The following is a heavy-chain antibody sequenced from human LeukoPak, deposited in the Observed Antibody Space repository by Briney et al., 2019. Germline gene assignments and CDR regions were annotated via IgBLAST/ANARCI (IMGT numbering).Heavy chain of an antibody. CDR1: GGSFSGYY. CDR3: ARGGIAAAGRNWFDP. D-gene: IGHD6-13*01. J-gene: IGHJ5*02. V-gene: IGHV4-34*01. Sequence: PSETLSLTCAVYGGSFSGYYWSWIRQPPGKGLEWIGEINHSGSTNYNPSLKSRVTISVDTSKNQFSLKLSSVTAADTAVYYCARGGIAAAGRNWFDPWGQGTLVTVSS. CDR2: INHSGST.